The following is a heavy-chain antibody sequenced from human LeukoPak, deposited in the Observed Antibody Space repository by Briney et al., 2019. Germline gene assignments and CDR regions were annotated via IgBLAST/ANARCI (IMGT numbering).Heavy chain of an antibody. D-gene: IGHD3-22*01. J-gene: IGHJ4*02. Sequence: ASVKVSCKASGFIFTGYYMHWVRQAPGQGLEWMGRINLNSGGTNYAQKFQGRVTMTRDTSISTAYMELSSLRSEDTAVYYCARYVGYYYDYWGQGTLVTVSS. CDR2: INLNSGGT. V-gene: IGHV1-2*06. CDR3: ARYVGYYYDY. CDR1: GFIFTGYY.